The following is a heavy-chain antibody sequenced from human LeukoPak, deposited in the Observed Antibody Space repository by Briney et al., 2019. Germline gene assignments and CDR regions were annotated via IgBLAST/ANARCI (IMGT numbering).Heavy chain of an antibody. V-gene: IGHV3-30*02. CDR3: ARGGDYSTTFDY. CDR1: GFTFSSYG. CDR2: IRYDGSNK. Sequence: GGSLRLSCAASGFTFSSYGMHWVRQAPGKGLEWVAFIRYDGSNKYYADSVKGRFTISRDNSKNTLYLQMNSLRAEDTAVYYCARGGDYSTTFDYWGQGTLVTVSS. J-gene: IGHJ4*02. D-gene: IGHD4-11*01.